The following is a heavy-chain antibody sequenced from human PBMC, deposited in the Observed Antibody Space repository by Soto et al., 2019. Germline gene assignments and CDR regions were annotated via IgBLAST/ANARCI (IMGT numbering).Heavy chain of an antibody. J-gene: IGHJ4*02. Sequence: PGGSLRLSCAASGFTFSTYTMDWVRQAPGKGLEWITLISYDGSNKYYADSVKGRFTVSRDNSKNTLYLQMNSLRADDTAVYYCARDNWNYVSPDYWGQGTLVTVSS. D-gene: IGHD1-7*01. CDR1: GFTFSTYT. V-gene: IGHV3-30-3*01. CDR2: ISYDGSNK. CDR3: ARDNWNYVSPDY.